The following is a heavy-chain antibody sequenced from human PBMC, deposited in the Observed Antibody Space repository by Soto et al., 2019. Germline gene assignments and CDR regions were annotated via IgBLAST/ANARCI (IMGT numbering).Heavy chain of an antibody. Sequence: PGGSLRLSCAASGFTFSGSAMHWVRQASGKGLEWVGRIRSKANSYATAYAASVKGRFTISRDDSKNTADLQMNSLKTEDTAVYYCTRPGRLAQLGNYYYYGMDVWGQGTTVTSP. CDR3: TRPGRLAQLGNYYYYGMDV. J-gene: IGHJ6*02. CDR1: GFTFSGSA. D-gene: IGHD6-6*01. CDR2: IRSKANSYAT. V-gene: IGHV3-73*01.